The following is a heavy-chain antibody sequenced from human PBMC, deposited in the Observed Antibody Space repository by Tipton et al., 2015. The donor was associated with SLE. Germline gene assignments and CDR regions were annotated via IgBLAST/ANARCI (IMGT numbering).Heavy chain of an antibody. CDR2: IYYSGTT. Sequence: TLSLTCTLSRASISGSSYSWAWIRHIPGKGLEWMGSIYYSGTTYYNPSLRSRVTISVDTSKNQFSLKLSSVTAADTAVYYCARLPTGFPNWFDPWGQGTLVTVSS. V-gene: IGHV4-39*01. CDR3: ARLPTGFPNWFDP. J-gene: IGHJ5*02. CDR1: RASISGSSYS. D-gene: IGHD4-17*01.